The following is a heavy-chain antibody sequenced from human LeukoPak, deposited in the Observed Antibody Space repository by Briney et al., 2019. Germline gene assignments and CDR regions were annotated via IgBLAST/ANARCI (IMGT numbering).Heavy chain of an antibody. V-gene: IGHV3-33*01. CDR3: ARDTSLGDLRFDY. Sequence: GGPLRLSCAASGFTFSSYGMHWVRQAPGKGLEWVAVIWYDGSNKFHADSVKGRFTISRDISKNTLYLQMNSLRAEDTAVYYCARDTSLGDLRFDYWGQGILVTVSS. CDR2: IWYDGSNK. CDR1: GFTFSSYG. D-gene: IGHD2-21*02. J-gene: IGHJ4*02.